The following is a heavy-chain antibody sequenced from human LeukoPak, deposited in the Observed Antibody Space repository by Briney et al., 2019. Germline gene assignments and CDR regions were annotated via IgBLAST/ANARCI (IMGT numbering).Heavy chain of an antibody. CDR2: VYRNGST. J-gene: IGHJ4*02. CDR3: ARTQGAYGAKVGALGY. D-gene: IGHD5-12*01. Sequence: SETLSLTCTVSGYSISSGYFWGWIRQPPGKGLEWFGSVYRNGSTYYNPSLKSRVTISVDTSKNHFSLKLSSVTAADTAVYYCARTQGAYGAKVGALGYWGQGTLVTVSS. V-gene: IGHV4-38-2*02. CDR1: GYSISSGYF.